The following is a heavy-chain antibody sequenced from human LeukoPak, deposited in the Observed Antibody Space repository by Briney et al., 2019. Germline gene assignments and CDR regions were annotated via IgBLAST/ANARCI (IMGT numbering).Heavy chain of an antibody. Sequence: PSETLSLTCTVSGGSISSYYWSWIRQPPGKGLEWIGYIYYSGSINYNPSLKSRVTISVDTSKNQFSLKLSSVTAADTAVYYCARESYCGGDCYHGARYYYGMDVWGQGTTVTVSS. J-gene: IGHJ6*02. CDR1: GGSISSYY. V-gene: IGHV4-59*01. CDR2: IYYSGSI. D-gene: IGHD2-21*02. CDR3: ARESYCGGDCYHGARYYYGMDV.